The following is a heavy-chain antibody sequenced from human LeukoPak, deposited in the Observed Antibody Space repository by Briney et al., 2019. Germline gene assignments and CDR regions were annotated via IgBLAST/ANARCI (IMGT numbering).Heavy chain of an antibody. D-gene: IGHD1-26*01. J-gene: IGHJ4*02. CDR1: GYTLTELS. Sequence: ASVKVSCKVSGYTLTELSMHWVRQAPGKGLEWMGGFDPEDGETICAQKFQGRVTMTEDTSTDTAYMELSSLRSEDTAVYYCATEPLSGSYRGYYFDYWGQGTLVTVSS. V-gene: IGHV1-24*01. CDR3: ATEPLSGSYRGYYFDY. CDR2: FDPEDGET.